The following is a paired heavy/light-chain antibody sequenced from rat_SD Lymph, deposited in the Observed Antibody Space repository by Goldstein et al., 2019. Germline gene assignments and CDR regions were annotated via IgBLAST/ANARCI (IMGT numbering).Heavy chain of an antibody. V-gene: IGHV2-61*01. CDR1: GFSVTSYH. Sequence: QVRLKESGPRLVQPSQTLSVTCTVSGFSVTSYHVSWVRQPPGKGLEWVGAIWKGGSTDYNSALKSRLSISRDTSKNQVFLKMNSLQTDDTGTYYCAKHSGAGDYFDYWGQGVMVTVSS. CDR3: AKHSGAGDYFDY. J-gene: IGHJ2*01. D-gene: IGHD4-1*01. CDR2: IWKGGST.
Light chain of an antibody. CDR1: ESVSTR. J-gene: IGKJ1*01. CDR2: KAS. Sequence: DTVLTQSPALAVSPGERVTISCKASESVSTRMHWYQQKPGQQPKLLIYKASNLASGVPARFSGSGSGTDFTLTIDPVEADDTATYFCQQSWNGPPWTFGGGTKLELK. CDR3: QQSWNGPPWT. V-gene: IGKV3S8*01.